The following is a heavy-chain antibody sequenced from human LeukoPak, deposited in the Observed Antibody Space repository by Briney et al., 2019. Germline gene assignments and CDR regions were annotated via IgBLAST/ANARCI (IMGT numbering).Heavy chain of an antibody. CDR3: ARAVGPFDY. CDR2: IWYDGSNK. D-gene: IGHD1-26*01. V-gene: IGHV3-33*01. CDR1: GFPFSTYG. J-gene: IGHJ4*02. Sequence: GGSLRLSCVASGFPFSTYGMHWVRQAPGRGLEWVAVIWYDGSNKYYADSMKGRFTISRDNSKNTLYLQMNSLRAEDTAVYYCARAVGPFDYGGQGTLVTVSA.